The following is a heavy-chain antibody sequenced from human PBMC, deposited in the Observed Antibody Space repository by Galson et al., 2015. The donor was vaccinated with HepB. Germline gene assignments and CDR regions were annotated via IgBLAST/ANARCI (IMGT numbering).Heavy chain of an antibody. J-gene: IGHJ3*02. D-gene: IGHD6-19*01. CDR2: ISGSGGST. CDR3: ARFSSGWAVAFDI. Sequence: SLRLSCAASGFTFSSYAMSWVRQAPGKGLEWVSAISGSGGSTYYADSVKGRFTISRDNSKNTLYLQMNSLRAEDTAVYYCARFSSGWAVAFDIWGQGTMVTVSS. V-gene: IGHV3-23*01. CDR1: GFTFSSYA.